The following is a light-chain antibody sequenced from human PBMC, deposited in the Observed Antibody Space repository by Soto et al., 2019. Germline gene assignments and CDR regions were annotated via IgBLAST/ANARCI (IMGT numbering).Light chain of an antibody. CDR3: QQYCSPPRS. CDR2: WAS. V-gene: IGKV4-1*01. J-gene: IGKJ4*01. Sequence: DIVMTQSPDSLAASLGERATIHCKSSHSVLNTSNNRTYLAWYQQKPGLPPKLLIYWASTREVGVPDRFRGSASGTDVTLSINTMPAEDAAVYFCQQYCSPPRSFGVATHVDIK. CDR1: HSVLNTSNNRTY.